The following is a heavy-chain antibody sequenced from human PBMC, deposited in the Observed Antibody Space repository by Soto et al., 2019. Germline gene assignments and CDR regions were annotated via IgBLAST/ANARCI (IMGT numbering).Heavy chain of an antibody. CDR2: IWYDGSNE. V-gene: IGHV3-33*01. D-gene: IGHD4-17*01. J-gene: IGHJ4*02. CDR3: ARSPRPADGDYADY. Sequence: QVQLVESGGGVVQPGTSLRLSCAASGFSFSSYGMHWVRQAPGKGLEWVAVIWYDGSNEHYTDSVKGRFTISRDNSKNTLYLQMNSLRAECRDVYYCARSPRPADGDYADYWGQGPLVTGSS. CDR1: GFSFSSYG.